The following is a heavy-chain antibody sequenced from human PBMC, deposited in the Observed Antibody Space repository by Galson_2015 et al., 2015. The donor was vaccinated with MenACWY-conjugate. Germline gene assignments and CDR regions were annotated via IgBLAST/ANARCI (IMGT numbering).Heavy chain of an antibody. J-gene: IGHJ4*02. CDR3: ARESYFATVDY. CDR2: IYYSGST. V-gene: IGHV4-39*07. CDR1: GGSISSSRYY. D-gene: IGHD2-15*01. Sequence: TLSLTCTVSGGSISSSRYYWGWIRQPPGKGLEWIGSIYYSGSTYYNPSLKSRVTISVDTSKNQFSLKLSSVTAADTAVYYCARESYFATVDYWGQGTLVTVSS.